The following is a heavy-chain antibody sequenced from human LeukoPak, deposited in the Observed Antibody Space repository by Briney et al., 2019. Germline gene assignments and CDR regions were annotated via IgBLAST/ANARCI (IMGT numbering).Heavy chain of an antibody. CDR1: GGSISTSNW. CDR3: AKADGYNYGFDY. D-gene: IGHD5-24*01. V-gene: IGHV4-4*02. CDR2: IYHSGST. Sequence: SETLSLTCAVSGGSISTSNWWSWVRQPPGKGLEWIGEIYHSGSTNYNPSLKSRVTISVDKSKNQFSLKLTSVTAADTALYYCAKADGYNYGFDYWGQGTLVTVSS. J-gene: IGHJ4*02.